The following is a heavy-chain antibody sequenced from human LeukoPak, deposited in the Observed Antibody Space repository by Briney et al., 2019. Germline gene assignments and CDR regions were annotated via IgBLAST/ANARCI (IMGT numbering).Heavy chain of an antibody. CDR1: GFTFSDDA. CDR2: ISGSGGST. CDR3: AKGVTGNARGFDY. V-gene: IGHV3-23*01. Sequence: GGSLRLSCAASGFTFSDDAMNWVRQAPGKGLEWVAVISGSGGSTYYTDSVKGRFTISRDNSKNTLNLQMNSLGTEDTAVYYCAKGVTGNARGFDYWGQGTLVTVSS. D-gene: IGHD1-1*01. J-gene: IGHJ4*02.